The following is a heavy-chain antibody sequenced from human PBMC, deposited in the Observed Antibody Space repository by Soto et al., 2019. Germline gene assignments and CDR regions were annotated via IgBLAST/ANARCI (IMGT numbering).Heavy chain of an antibody. V-gene: IGHV1-18*01. J-gene: IGHJ2*01. CDR2: ISAYNGNT. Sequence: QVQLVQSGAEVKKPGASVKVSCKASGYTFTSYGISWVRQAPGQGLEWMGWISAYNGNTNYAQKLQGRVTMTTDTSTSTAYMELRSLRSDDTAVYYCARACLPTYYDILPGYYRAYWYFDLWGRGTLVTVSS. CDR1: GYTFTSYG. D-gene: IGHD3-9*01. CDR3: ARACLPTYYDILPGYYRAYWYFDL.